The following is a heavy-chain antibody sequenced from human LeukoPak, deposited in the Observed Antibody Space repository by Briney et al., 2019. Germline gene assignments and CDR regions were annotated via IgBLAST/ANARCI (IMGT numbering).Heavy chain of an antibody. V-gene: IGHV4-59*11. CDR2: SRYSESS. D-gene: IGHD6-13*01. CDR1: GASISDHY. J-gene: IGHJ5*02. Sequence: SETLSLTCTVSGASISDHYWNWIRQPPGKGLEWIGYSRYSESSNYNPSLKGRATISVDTSKNQFSLKLSSVTAADTAVYYCARDPRREQQLVTWFDPWGQGTLVTVSS. CDR3: ARDPRREQQLVTWFDP.